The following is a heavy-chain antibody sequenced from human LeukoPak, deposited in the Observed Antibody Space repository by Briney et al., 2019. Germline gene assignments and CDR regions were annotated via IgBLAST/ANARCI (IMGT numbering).Heavy chain of an antibody. Sequence: SETLSLTCSVSGGSISTYYLSWIRQPPGKGLEWIGDINYSGSTNYNPSLKSRVTVSVDTSKNQFSLKLSSVTAADTAVYFCAREPRGGNTGYYFDYWGQGTLVTVSA. CDR3: AREPRGGNTGYYFDY. V-gene: IGHV4-59*01. J-gene: IGHJ4*02. CDR2: INYSGST. D-gene: IGHD3-9*01. CDR1: GGSISTYY.